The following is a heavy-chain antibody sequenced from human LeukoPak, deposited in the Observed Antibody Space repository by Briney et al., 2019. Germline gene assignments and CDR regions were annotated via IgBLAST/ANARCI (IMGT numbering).Heavy chain of an antibody. CDR2: INPDSGGT. J-gene: IGHJ4*02. Sequence: GASVKVSCKASGYTFTGYYMHWVRQAPGQGLEWMGWINPDSGGTNYAQKFQGRATMTRDTSTSTVYMELSSLRSEDTAVYYCARDFPSVRGVQTDWGQGTLVTVSS. CDR3: ARDFPSVRGVQTD. V-gene: IGHV1-2*02. D-gene: IGHD3-10*01. CDR1: GYTFTGYY.